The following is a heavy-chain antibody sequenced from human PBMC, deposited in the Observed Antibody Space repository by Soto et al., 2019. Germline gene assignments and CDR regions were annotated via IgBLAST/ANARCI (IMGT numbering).Heavy chain of an antibody. V-gene: IGHV4-59*08. CDR2: IYYSGNT. J-gene: IGHJ4*02. CDR3: ARSGRHYDSSGYSGGSFDY. CDR1: GVSISSYY. Sequence: ETLSLTCTVSGVSISSYYWSWIRQPPGKGLEWIGYIYYSGNTDYNPSLKSRVTISVDTSKNQFSLKLSSVTAADTAVYYCARSGRHYDSSGYSGGSFDYWGQGTLVTVSS. D-gene: IGHD3-22*01.